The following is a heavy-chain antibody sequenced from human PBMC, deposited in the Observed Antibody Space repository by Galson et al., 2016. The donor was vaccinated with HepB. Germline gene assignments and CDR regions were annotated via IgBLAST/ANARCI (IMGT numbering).Heavy chain of an antibody. J-gene: IGHJ6*03. CDR3: ARGVRFPGSAPYMDV. D-gene: IGHD2-21*01. V-gene: IGHV3-53*01. CDR2: IYIGGST. CDR1: GFTVSSNY. Sequence: SLRLSCAASGFTVSSNYMSWVRQAPGKGLEWVSVIYIGGSTYYADSVKGRFTISRDNSKNTVYLQMNSLRAEDTAVYYCARGVRFPGSAPYMDVWGKGTTVTVSS.